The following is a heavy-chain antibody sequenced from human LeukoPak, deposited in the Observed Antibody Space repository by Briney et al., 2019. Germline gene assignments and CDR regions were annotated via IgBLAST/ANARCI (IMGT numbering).Heavy chain of an antibody. D-gene: IGHD6-6*01. CDR3: ARRGRWGSSSHYYYYYGMDV. Sequence: PSQTLSLTCTVSGGSISSGGYYWSWIRQHPGKGLEWIGYIYYSGSTYYNPSLKSRVTISVDTSKNQFSLKLSSVTAADTAVYYCARRGRWGSSSHYYYYYGMDVWGQGTTVTVSS. CDR1: GGSISSGGYY. CDR2: IYYSGST. J-gene: IGHJ6*02. V-gene: IGHV4-31*03.